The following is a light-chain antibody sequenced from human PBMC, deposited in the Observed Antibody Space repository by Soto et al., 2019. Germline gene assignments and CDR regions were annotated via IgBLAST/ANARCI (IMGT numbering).Light chain of an antibody. CDR1: SSDVGGYNY. CDR2: EVI. Sequence: QSALTQPPSASGSPGQSVTISCTGTSSDVGGYNYVSWYQQHPGKAPKLMIYEVIKRPSGVPDRFSGSKSGNTASLTVSGLQAEDEADYYCTSYAASNSYVSGTGTQLTVL. CDR3: TSYAASNSYV. J-gene: IGLJ1*01. V-gene: IGLV2-8*01.